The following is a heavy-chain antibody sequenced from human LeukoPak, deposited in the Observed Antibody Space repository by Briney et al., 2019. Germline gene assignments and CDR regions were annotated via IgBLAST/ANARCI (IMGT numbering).Heavy chain of an antibody. Sequence: GASVKVSCKASGYTFTNYYMHWVRQAPGQGLEWMGIISPSYGTTRFAQKFQGRATMTRDTSTSTVYMELSSLRSEDTAVYYCARAVAGTGDYWGQGTLVTVSS. J-gene: IGHJ4*02. CDR2: ISPSYGTT. CDR1: GYTFTNYY. CDR3: ARAVAGTGDY. D-gene: IGHD6-19*01. V-gene: IGHV1-46*01.